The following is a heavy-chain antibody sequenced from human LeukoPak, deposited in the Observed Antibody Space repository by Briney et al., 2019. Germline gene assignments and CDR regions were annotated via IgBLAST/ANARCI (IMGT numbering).Heavy chain of an antibody. V-gene: IGHV4-39*01. CDR3: ARLGPHIVVVPAL. Sequence: SETLSLTCTVSGGSISSSSYYWGWIRQPPGKGLEWIGSIYYSGSTYYNPSLKSRVTISVDPSKNQFSLKLSSVTAADTAVYYCARLGPHIVVVPALWGQGTLVTVSS. J-gene: IGHJ4*02. D-gene: IGHD2-2*01. CDR1: GGSISSSSYY. CDR2: IYYSGST.